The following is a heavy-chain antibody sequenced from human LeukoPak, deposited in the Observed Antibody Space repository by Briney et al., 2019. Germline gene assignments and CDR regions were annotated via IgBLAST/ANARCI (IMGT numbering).Heavy chain of an antibody. J-gene: IGHJ3*02. CDR2: INWNGGST. D-gene: IGHD1-26*01. Sequence: GGSLRLSCAASGFTFSSYEMNWVRQAPGKGLEWVSGINWNGGSTGYADSVKGRFTISRDNAKNSLYLQMNSLRAEDTAVYYCVRGASVLRGFDIWGLGTMVTVSS. V-gene: IGHV3-20*04. CDR3: VRGASVLRGFDI. CDR1: GFTFSSYE.